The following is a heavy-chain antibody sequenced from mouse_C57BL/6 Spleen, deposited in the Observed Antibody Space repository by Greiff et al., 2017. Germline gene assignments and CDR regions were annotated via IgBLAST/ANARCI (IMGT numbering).Heavy chain of an antibody. Sequence: VQLQQPGAELVKPGASVKLSCKASGYTFTSYWMHWVKQRPGRGLEWIGRIDPNSGGTKYNEKFKSKATLTVDKPSSTAYMQLSSLTSEDSAVYYCARPMYYHYGGFAYWVQGTLVTASA. V-gene: IGHV1-72*01. CDR2: IDPNSGGT. J-gene: IGHJ3*01. D-gene: IGHD2-4*01. CDR1: GYTFTSYW. CDR3: ARPMYYHYGGFAY.